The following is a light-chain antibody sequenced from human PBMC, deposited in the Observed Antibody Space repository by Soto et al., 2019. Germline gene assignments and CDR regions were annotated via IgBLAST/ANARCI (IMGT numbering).Light chain of an antibody. CDR3: QQYSHLIT. CDR1: QDSSIY. V-gene: IGKV1-9*01. CDR2: VAS. Sequence: DIQLTQSPSFLSASVGDRVTITCRASQDSSIYLAWYQQKPGKAPKLLIYVASTLQSGVPSRFRGSGSGTEFTLTISSLQPEDFATYYCQQYSHLITFGQGTRLEIK. J-gene: IGKJ5*01.